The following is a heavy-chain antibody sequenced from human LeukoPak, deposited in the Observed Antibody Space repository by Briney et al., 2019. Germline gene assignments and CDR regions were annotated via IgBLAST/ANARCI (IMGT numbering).Heavy chain of an antibody. CDR1: GGSISSSSYY. CDR2: IYYSGST. J-gene: IGHJ4*02. CDR3: ARDRGSYFDY. D-gene: IGHD1-26*01. V-gene: IGHV4-39*02. Sequence: SETLSLTCTVSGGSISSSSYYWGWIRQPPGKGLEWIGSIYYSGSTYYNPSLKSRVTISVDTSKNQFSLKLSSVTAADTAVYYCARDRGSYFDYWGQGTLVTVSS.